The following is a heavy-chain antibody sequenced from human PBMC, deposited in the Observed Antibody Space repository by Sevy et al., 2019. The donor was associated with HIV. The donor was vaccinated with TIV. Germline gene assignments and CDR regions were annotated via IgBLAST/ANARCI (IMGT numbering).Heavy chain of an antibody. Sequence: SETLSLTCTVSSGSISSNTYYWGWIRQPPGKGLEWFGTIYYTGSTYYGPSLKSRVSISVDTSKNQFSLKLISVTAADTAVYYCTRLVYGDYVNYFDPWGQGTLVTVSS. V-gene: IGHV4-39*01. J-gene: IGHJ5*02. CDR1: SGSISSNTYY. D-gene: IGHD4-17*01. CDR3: TRLVYGDYVNYFDP. CDR2: IYYTGST.